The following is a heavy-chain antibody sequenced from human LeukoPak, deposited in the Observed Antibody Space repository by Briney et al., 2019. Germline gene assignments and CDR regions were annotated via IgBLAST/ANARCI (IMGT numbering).Heavy chain of an antibody. Sequence: GGSLRLSCAASGFTFSSYAMSWVRQAPGKGLEWVAFIRYDGSNKYYADSVKGRFTISRDNSKNTLYLQMNSLRAEDTAVYCCAKNGPRGYYDILTGYPKYYFDYWGQGTLVTVSS. CDR1: GFTFSSYA. CDR3: AKNGPRGYYDILTGYPKYYFDY. V-gene: IGHV3-30*02. D-gene: IGHD3-9*01. CDR2: IRYDGSNK. J-gene: IGHJ4*02.